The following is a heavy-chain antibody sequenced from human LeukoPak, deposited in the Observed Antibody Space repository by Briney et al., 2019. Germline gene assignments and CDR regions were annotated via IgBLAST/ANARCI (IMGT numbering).Heavy chain of an antibody. J-gene: IGHJ6*03. Sequence: SETLSLTCTVSGGSISSYYRSWIRQPAGEGLEWIGRIYTSGSTNYNPSPKSRVTMSVDTSKNQFSLKLCSVTAADTAVYYCARAAYQLLSKDYYYYYMDVWGKGTTVTVSS. CDR1: GGSISSYY. D-gene: IGHD2-2*01. CDR3: ARAAYQLLSKDYYYYYMDV. CDR2: IYTSGST. V-gene: IGHV4-4*07.